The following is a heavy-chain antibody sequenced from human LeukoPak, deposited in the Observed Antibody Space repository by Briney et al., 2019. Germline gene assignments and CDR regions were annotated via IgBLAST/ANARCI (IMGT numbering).Heavy chain of an antibody. V-gene: IGHV5-51*01. CDR2: IYPGDSDT. J-gene: IGHJ6*03. Sequence: GESLKISCKGSGYSFTSYWIGWVRQMPGKGREWMGIIYPGDSDTRYSPSFQGQVTISADKSISTAYLQWSSLKASDTAMYYCARIGIYYYYYMDVWGKGTTVTVSS. CDR3: ARIGIYYYYYMDV. CDR1: GYSFTSYW.